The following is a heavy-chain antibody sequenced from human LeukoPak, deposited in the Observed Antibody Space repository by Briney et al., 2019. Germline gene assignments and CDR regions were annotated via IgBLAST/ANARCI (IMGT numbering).Heavy chain of an antibody. CDR3: ARDNYYGSGVKGMDV. V-gene: IGHV3-7*01. CDR1: GFTFSSYW. D-gene: IGHD3-10*01. Sequence: GGSLRLSCAASGFTFSSYWMSWVRQAPGRGLEWVANIKQDGSEKYYVDSVKGRFTISRDNAKNSLYLQMNSLRAEDTAVYYCARDNYYGSGVKGMDVWGQGTTVTVSS. CDR2: IKQDGSEK. J-gene: IGHJ6*02.